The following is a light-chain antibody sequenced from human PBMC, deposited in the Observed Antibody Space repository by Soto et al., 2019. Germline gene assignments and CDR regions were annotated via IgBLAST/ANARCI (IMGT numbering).Light chain of an antibody. Sequence: DIVLTQSPGTLSLSPGKSATLSCRASEIVASSFLAWYQQKPGQAPRLLIYGASTRATGISDKFSGSGSGTDFTLTISRLEPEDFAVYYCQQYGSSLWTFGQGTKLEIK. CDR3: QQYGSSLWT. CDR1: EIVASSF. J-gene: IGKJ1*01. V-gene: IGKV3-20*01. CDR2: GAS.